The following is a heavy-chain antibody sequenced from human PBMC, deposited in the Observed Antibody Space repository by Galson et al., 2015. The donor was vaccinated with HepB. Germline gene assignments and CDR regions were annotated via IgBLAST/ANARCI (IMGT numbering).Heavy chain of an antibody. CDR3: AKTLGRPKYFDY. Sequence: SLRLSCAASGFTFSSYAMSWVRQAPGKGLEWVSAISGSGGSTYYADSVKGRFTISRDNSKNTLYLQMNSLRAEDTAVYYCAKTLGRPKYFDYWGQGTLVTVSS. D-gene: IGHD7-27*01. CDR2: ISGSGGST. J-gene: IGHJ4*02. CDR1: GFTFSSYA. V-gene: IGHV3-23*01.